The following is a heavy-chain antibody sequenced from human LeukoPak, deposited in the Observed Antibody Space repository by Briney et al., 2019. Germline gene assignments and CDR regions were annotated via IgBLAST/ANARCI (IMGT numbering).Heavy chain of an antibody. Sequence: GGSLRLSCAASGFTFSSYSMNWVRQAPGEGLEWVSYISSSRSTIYYADSVKGRFTISRDNAKNSLYLQMNSLRAEDTAVYYRAREYCSSTSCLYDYWGQGTLVTVSS. CDR3: AREYCSSTSCLYDY. V-gene: IGHV3-48*01. J-gene: IGHJ4*02. D-gene: IGHD2-2*01. CDR1: GFTFSSYS. CDR2: ISSSRSTI.